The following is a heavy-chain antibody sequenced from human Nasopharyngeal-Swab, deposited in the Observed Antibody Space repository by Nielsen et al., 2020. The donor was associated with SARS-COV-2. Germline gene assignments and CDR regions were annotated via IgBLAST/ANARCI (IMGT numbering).Heavy chain of an antibody. J-gene: IGHJ4*02. V-gene: IGHV4-34*01. CDR1: GGSVSDYH. D-gene: IGHD6-25*01. CDR2: MKPSGRT. CDR3: AGHPADFDY. Sequence: SETLSLTCAVYGGSVSDYHWSRIRQPPGKGLEWVGEMKPSGRTNYNPSLKSRVAISIDTSKNQFFLSLTSVTAADTALYYCAGHPADFDYWGQGTLVTVSS.